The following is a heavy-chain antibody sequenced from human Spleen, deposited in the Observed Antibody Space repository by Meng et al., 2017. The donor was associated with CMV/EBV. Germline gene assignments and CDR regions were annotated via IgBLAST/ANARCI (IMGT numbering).Heavy chain of an antibody. CDR3: ARDRRVGSGRYEGQWGIDY. D-gene: IGHD6-19*01. Sequence: GESLKISCAASGFTFSSYSMNWVRQAPGKGLEWVSSISSSSSYIYYADSVKGRFTISRDNAKNSLYLQMNSLRAEDTAVYYCARDRRVGSGRYEGQWGIDYWGQGTLVTVSS. CDR2: ISSSSSYI. V-gene: IGHV3-21*01. J-gene: IGHJ4*02. CDR1: GFTFSSYS.